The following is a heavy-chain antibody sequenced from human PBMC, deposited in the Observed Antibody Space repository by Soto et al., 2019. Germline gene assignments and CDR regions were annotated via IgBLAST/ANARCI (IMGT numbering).Heavy chain of an antibody. V-gene: IGHV3-21*01. CDR2: ISSSSYYI. J-gene: IGHJ3*02. D-gene: IGHD3-22*01. CDR1: GFTFNSYT. CDR3: ARVGSYYDSSGYNAFDI. Sequence: VQLMESGGDLVKPGGSLRLSCEASGFTFNSYTMNWVRQPPGKGLEWFSSISSSSYYIYYADSVKGRFTISRDNAKNSVYLQMNSLRAEDTAVYYCARVGSYYDSSGYNAFDIWGQGTMVTVSS.